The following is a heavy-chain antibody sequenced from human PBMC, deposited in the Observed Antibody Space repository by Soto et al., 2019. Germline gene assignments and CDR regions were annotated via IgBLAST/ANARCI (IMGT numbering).Heavy chain of an antibody. V-gene: IGHV3-33*01. CDR1: GFTFSSYG. CDR2: IWYDGSNK. J-gene: IGHJ4*02. D-gene: IGHD2-2*01. CDR3: ARPYCSSTSCDFFDY. Sequence: GGSLRLSCAASGFTFSSYGMHWVRQAPGKGLEWVAVIWYDGSNKYYADSVKGRFTISRDNSKNTLYLQMNSLRAEDTAVYYCARPYCSSTSCDFFDYWGQGTLVTVSS.